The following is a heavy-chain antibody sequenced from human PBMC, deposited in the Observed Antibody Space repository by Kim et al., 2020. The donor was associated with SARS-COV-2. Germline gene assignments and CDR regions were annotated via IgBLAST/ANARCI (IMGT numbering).Heavy chain of an antibody. D-gene: IGHD4-17*01. CDR2: ISSSSSYV. CDR1: GFIFRTYS. Sequence: GGSLILSCAASGFIFRTYSMNWVRQAPGKGLEWVSSISSSSSYVYYADSVKGRFTISRDNAKNSLYLQMNSLRAEDTAVYYCARGAPTLPYGDYVPDYWGQGTLVTVSS. CDR3: ARGAPTLPYGDYVPDY. J-gene: IGHJ4*02. V-gene: IGHV3-21*01.